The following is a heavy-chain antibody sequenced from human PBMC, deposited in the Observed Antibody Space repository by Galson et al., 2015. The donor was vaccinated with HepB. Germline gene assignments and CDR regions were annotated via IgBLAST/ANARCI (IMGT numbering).Heavy chain of an antibody. D-gene: IGHD6-13*01. J-gene: IGHJ4*02. CDR3: AKGSASSRPYYFDY. V-gene: IGHV3-23*01. CDR1: GFTFSNYA. CDR2: IVGSGDDT. Sequence: SLRLSCAASGFTFSNYAMSWVRQAPGKGLEWVSAIVGSGDDTYYADSVKGRFTISRDNSRKTLYLQMNSLRAEDTAVYYCAKGSASSRPYYFDYWGQGTLVTVSS.